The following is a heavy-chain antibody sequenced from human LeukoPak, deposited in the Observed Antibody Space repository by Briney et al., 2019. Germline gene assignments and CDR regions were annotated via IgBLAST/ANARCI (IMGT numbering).Heavy chain of an antibody. J-gene: IGHJ4*02. D-gene: IGHD2-2*01. CDR3: ARDYCSSTSCLFDY. CDR1: GYTFTGYH. V-gene: IGHV1-2*06. Sequence: GASVKVSCKASGYTFTGYHMHWVRQAPGQGLEWMGRINPNSGDTNYAQKFQGTVAMTRDTSISTAFMELTRLRSDDTAVYYCARDYCSSTSCLFDYWGQGTLVTVSS. CDR2: INPNSGDT.